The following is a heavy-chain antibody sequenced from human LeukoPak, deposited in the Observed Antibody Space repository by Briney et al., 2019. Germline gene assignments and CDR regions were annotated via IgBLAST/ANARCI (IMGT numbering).Heavy chain of an antibody. Sequence: SETLSLTCTVSGGSIISNNYYWGWIRLPPGKGLEWIGSIYYTGGTYYNPSLNSRVTMSVDTSMNRFALKVSSVTAADTAVYYCARLLSYDILTDNYYKYYMDVWGKGTTVTVSS. J-gene: IGHJ6*03. CDR1: GGSIISNNYY. CDR2: IYYTGGT. V-gene: IGHV4-39*01. D-gene: IGHD3-9*01. CDR3: ARLLSYDILTDNYYKYYMDV.